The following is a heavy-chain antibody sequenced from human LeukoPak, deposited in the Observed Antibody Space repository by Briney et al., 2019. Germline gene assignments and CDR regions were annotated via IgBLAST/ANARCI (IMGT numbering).Heavy chain of an antibody. CDR2: INPNSGGT. J-gene: IGHJ6*03. CDR1: GYTFTGYY. CDR3: ARAHDYGDYACMDV. D-gene: IGHD4-17*01. V-gene: IGHV1-2*06. Sequence: ASVKVSCKASGYTFTGYYMHWVRQAPGQGLEWMGRINPNSGGTNYAQKFQGRVTMTRDTSISPAYMELSRLRSDDTAVYYCARAHDYGDYACMDVWGKGTTVTVSS.